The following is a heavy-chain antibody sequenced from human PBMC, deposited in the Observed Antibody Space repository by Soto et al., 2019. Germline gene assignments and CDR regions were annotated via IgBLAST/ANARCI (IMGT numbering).Heavy chain of an antibody. V-gene: IGHV4-31*03. CDR1: GGSISSGGYY. J-gene: IGHJ5*02. CDR2: IYYSGST. Sequence: SETLSLTCTVSGGSISSGGYYWSWIRQHPGKGLEWIGYIYYSGSTYYNPSLKSRVTISVDTSKNQFSLKLSSVTAADTAVYYCARDLALYYCSGYYDLFDPWGQGTLVTVSS. D-gene: IGHD3-22*01. CDR3: ARDLALYYCSGYYDLFDP.